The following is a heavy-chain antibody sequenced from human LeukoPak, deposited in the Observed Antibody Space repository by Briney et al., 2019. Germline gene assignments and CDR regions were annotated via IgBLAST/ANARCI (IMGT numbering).Heavy chain of an antibody. V-gene: IGHV3-30-3*01. Sequence: QSGGSLRLSCAASGFTFSSYAMHWVRQAPGKGQEWVAVISYDGSNKYYADSVKGRFTISRDNSKNTLYLQMNSLRAEDTAVYYCARDNRAYYYDSSGYTLLGYWGQGTLVTVSS. CDR1: GFTFSSYA. D-gene: IGHD3-22*01. CDR2: ISYDGSNK. CDR3: ARDNRAYYYDSSGYTLLGY. J-gene: IGHJ4*02.